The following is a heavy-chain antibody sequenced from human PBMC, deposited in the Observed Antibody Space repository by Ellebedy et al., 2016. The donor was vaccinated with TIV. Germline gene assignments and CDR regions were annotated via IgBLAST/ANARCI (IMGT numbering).Heavy chain of an antibody. J-gene: IGHJ6*02. V-gene: IGHV1-46*01. D-gene: IGHD1-26*01. CDR2: INPRGGST. Sequence: AASVKVSCKASGDTFTSYYIHWVRQAPGQGPEWMGIINPRGGSTRLAPKFRGSVTMTSDTSTSTTYMDLSSLRSEDTAVYYCARDLYSGTRYGMDVWGQGTTVIVSS. CDR3: ARDLYSGTRYGMDV. CDR1: GDTFTSYY.